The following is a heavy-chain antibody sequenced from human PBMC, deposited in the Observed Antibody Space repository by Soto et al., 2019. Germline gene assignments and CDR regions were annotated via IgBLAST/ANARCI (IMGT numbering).Heavy chain of an antibody. CDR2: VSPYNGNT. CDR3: VRGGILEANSPYYYYGLDV. D-gene: IGHD1-1*01. J-gene: IGHJ6*02. V-gene: IGHV1-18*01. Sequence: ASVKVSCKVFGYTFSTYGLSWVRQAPGQGLEWMGWVSPYNGNTYYAPGLQGRVTMTTDTSTNTAYMSLRSLRSDDTAIYYCVRGGILEANSPYYYYGLDVCGQGPPVTVYS. CDR1: GYTFSTYG.